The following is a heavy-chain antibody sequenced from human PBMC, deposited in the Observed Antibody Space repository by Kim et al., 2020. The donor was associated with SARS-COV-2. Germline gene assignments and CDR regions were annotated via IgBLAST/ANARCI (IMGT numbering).Heavy chain of an antibody. V-gene: IGHV3-7*01. Sequence: YADYVKGRFTLSRDNAKNSLYLQMNSLRAEDTAVYYCARGVTMVRGVFDYWGQGTLVTVSS. J-gene: IGHJ4*02. CDR3: ARGVTMVRGVFDY. D-gene: IGHD3-10*01.